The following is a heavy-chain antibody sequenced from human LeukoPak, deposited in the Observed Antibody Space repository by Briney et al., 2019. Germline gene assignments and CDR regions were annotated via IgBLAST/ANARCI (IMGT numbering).Heavy chain of an antibody. V-gene: IGHV4-59*01. CDR3: ARSGYSYGRFDY. CDR1: GGSISSYY. D-gene: IGHD5-18*01. CDR2: IHYSGST. Sequence: PSETLSLTCTVSGGSISSYYWSWIRQPPGKGLEWIGYIHYSGSTNYNPSLKSRVTMSVDTSKNQFSLKVSSVTAADTAVYYCARSGYSYGRFDYWGQGTLVTVSS. J-gene: IGHJ4*02.